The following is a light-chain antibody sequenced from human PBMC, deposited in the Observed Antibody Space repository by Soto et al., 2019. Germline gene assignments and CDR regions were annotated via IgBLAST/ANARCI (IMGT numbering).Light chain of an antibody. V-gene: IGKV3-11*01. J-gene: IGKJ5*01. CDR1: QSVSSY. Sequence: EIVLTQSPATLSLSPGERATLSCRASQSVSSYLAWYQQKPGQAPRLLIYDASNRATGIPARFGGSGSGTDFTLTISSLEPEDFAVYYCQQRSNWPPRGITFGQGTRLEIK. CDR3: QQRSNWPPRGIT. CDR2: DAS.